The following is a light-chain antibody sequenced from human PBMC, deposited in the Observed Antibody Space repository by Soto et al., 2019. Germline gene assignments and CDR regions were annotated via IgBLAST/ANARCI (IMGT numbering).Light chain of an antibody. Sequence: EVVLTLSPATLSVYQGERATLSCRASQSVSSNLAWYQQKPGQAPRLLIYGASTRATGIPARFSGSGSGTDFTLTISSLQSEDFAVYCCQQYNFWPLTFGGGTKVDIK. CDR1: QSVSSN. CDR2: GAS. J-gene: IGKJ4*01. V-gene: IGKV3-15*01. CDR3: QQYNFWPLT.